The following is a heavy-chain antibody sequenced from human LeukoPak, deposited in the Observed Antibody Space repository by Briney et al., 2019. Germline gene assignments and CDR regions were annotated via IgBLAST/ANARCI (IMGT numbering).Heavy chain of an antibody. CDR2: INFNSGDT. D-gene: IGHD1-26*01. Sequence: ASVKVSCKASGYTFSSYGVGWVRQAPGQGLEWMGWINFNSGDTNYAQKFQGRVTVTRDTSISTTYMELSSLRADDTAIYHCVRERGATVDYWGQGTLVTVSS. J-gene: IGHJ4*02. CDR1: GYTFSSYG. CDR3: VRERGATVDY. V-gene: IGHV1-2*02.